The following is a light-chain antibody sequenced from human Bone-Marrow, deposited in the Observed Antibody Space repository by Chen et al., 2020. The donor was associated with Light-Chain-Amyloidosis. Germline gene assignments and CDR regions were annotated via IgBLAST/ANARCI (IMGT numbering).Light chain of an antibody. CDR1: NIGSTS. V-gene: IGLV3-21*02. CDR2: DDS. Sequence: HVLPQPPSVSVASGPTATNACGGNNIGSTSVHWYQQTPGQAPLLVVYDDSDRPSGIPERLSGSNSGNTATLTISRVEAGDEADYYCQVWDRSSDRPVFGGGTKLTVL. J-gene: IGLJ3*02. CDR3: QVWDRSSDRPV.